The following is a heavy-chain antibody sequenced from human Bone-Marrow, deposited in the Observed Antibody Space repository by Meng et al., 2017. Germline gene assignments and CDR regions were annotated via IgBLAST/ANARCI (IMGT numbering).Heavy chain of an antibody. Sequence: SETLSLTCVVSGGSFSDYYWSWIRQPPGKGLEWIGEINHSGSTNYNPSLESRATISVDTSQNNLSLKLSSVTAADSAVYYCARGRDGYIIRWYLDYWGQGTLVTVSS. CDR3: ARGRDGYIIRWYLDY. CDR2: INHSGST. D-gene: IGHD5-24*01. CDR1: GGSFSDYY. J-gene: IGHJ4*02. V-gene: IGHV4-34*01.